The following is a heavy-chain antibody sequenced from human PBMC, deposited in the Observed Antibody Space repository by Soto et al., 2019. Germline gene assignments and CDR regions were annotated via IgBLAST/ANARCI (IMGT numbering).Heavy chain of an antibody. Sequence: ASVKVSCKASGYTFTSYDINWVRQATGQGLEWMGWMNPNSGNTGYAQKFQGRVTMTRNTSISTAYMELSSLRSEDTAVYYCARAKVRFLEWTNYYYYMDAWGKGTTVTVSS. CDR3: ARAKVRFLEWTNYYYYMDA. CDR1: GYTFTSYD. J-gene: IGHJ6*03. CDR2: MNPNSGNT. V-gene: IGHV1-8*01. D-gene: IGHD3-3*01.